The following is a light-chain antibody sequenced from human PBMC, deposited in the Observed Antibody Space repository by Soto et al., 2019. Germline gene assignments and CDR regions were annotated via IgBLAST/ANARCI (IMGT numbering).Light chain of an antibody. CDR3: QKYNSAPWT. CDR2: GAS. J-gene: IGKJ1*01. V-gene: IGKV1-27*01. Sequence: DIQMTQSPSSLSASVGDIVTITGRASQGISNYLDWYQQKPWQVPNLLIYGASTLQSGVPSRFSGSGSGTDFTLTISSLQPEDVATYYCQKYNSAPWTFVQGTKVEIK. CDR1: QGISNY.